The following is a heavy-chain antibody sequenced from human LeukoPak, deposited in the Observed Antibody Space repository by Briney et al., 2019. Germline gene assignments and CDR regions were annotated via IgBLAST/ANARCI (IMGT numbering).Heavy chain of an antibody. V-gene: IGHV3-23*01. Sequence: GGSLRLSCAASGFTFSSYAMSWVRQAQGKGLEWVSTISGSGGSTYYADSVKGRFTISRDNSKNTLYLQMNSLRAEDTAVYYCARDGEAYGWNYAFDYWGQGTLVTVSS. CDR1: GFTFSSYA. CDR2: ISGSGGST. D-gene: IGHD1-7*01. J-gene: IGHJ4*02. CDR3: ARDGEAYGWNYAFDY.